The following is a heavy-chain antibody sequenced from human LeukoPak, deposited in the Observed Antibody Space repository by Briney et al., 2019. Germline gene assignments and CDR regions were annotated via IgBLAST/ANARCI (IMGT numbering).Heavy chain of an antibody. CDR3: ARGPSGYHNT. D-gene: IGHD5-12*01. CDR1: GFTFSSYG. CDR2: IRYDGSNK. Sequence: RGSLRLSCAASGFTFSSYGMHWVRQAPGKGLEWVAFIRYDGSNKYYADSVKGRFTISRDNSKNTLYLQMNSLRAEDTAVYYCARGPSGYHNTGGQGTLVTVSS. V-gene: IGHV3-30*02. J-gene: IGHJ4*02.